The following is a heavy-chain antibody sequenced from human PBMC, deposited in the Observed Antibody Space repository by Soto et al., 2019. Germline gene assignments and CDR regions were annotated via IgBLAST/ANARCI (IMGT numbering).Heavy chain of an antibody. CDR1: GFTFSSYW. CDR2: ISGSGGST. J-gene: IGHJ3*02. D-gene: IGHD3-22*01. CDR3: ARYSPLSTTLGLDAFDI. Sequence: GGSLRLSCSASGFTFSSYWMRWVRQAPGKGLEWVSAISGSGGSTYYADSVKGRFTISRDNSKNTLYLQMNSLRAEDTAVYYCARYSPLSTTLGLDAFDIWGQGTMVTV. V-gene: IGHV3-23*01.